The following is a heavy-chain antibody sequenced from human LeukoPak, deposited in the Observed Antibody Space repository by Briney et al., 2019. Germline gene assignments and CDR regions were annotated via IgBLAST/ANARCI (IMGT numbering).Heavy chain of an antibody. J-gene: IGHJ6*03. CDR3: AKVSGVGILTRTYSYFYMDV. D-gene: IGHD1-1*01. V-gene: IGHV3-30*02. CDR2: IRFDGSNK. CDR1: GLTFNSYG. Sequence: GESLTLSCAVSGLTFNSYGMQWVRQAPGKGLEWVAFIRFDGSNKFYPASVKGRFTISRDNSKNTLYLQMNSLRVEDTAVYYCAKVSGVGILTRTYSYFYMDVWGKGATVTVSS.